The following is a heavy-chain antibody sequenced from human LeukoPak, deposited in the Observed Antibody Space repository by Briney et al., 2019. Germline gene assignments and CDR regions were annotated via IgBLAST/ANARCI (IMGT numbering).Heavy chain of an antibody. D-gene: IGHD3-22*01. V-gene: IGHV5-51*01. CDR1: GYSFTNYW. J-gene: IGHJ4*02. CDR2: IYPGDSDT. CDR3: ATLSSAFYYDYFDF. Sequence: GESLKISCKGSGYSFTNYWIAWVRQMPGKGLEWMGLIYPGDSDTRYSPSFQGQVTISADKSISTAYLQWSSLKASDTAMYYCATLSSAFYYDYFDFWGQGTLVTVSS.